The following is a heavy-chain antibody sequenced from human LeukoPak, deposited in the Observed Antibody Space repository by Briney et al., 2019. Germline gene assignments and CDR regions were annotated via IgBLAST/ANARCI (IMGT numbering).Heavy chain of an antibody. Sequence: GGSLRLSCAASGFTFSSYGMHWVRQAPGKGLEWVAFIRYDGSNKYYADSVKGRFTISRDNSKNTLYLQMNSLRAEDTAVYYCATITIFGVVIDSYAFDIWGQGTMVTVSS. CDR1: GFTFSSYG. J-gene: IGHJ3*02. D-gene: IGHD3-3*01. CDR3: ATITIFGVVIDSYAFDI. CDR2: IRYDGSNK. V-gene: IGHV3-30*02.